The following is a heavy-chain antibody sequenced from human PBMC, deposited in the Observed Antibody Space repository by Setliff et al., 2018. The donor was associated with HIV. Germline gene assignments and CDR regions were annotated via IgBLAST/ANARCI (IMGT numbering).Heavy chain of an antibody. CDR1: GGSISSSDYY. V-gene: IGHV4-30-4*08. J-gene: IGHJ3*02. Sequence: SETLSLTCTVSGGSISSSDYYWSWIRQPPGKGLEWIGYMYYSGSTYYNPSLKSRLTISLDASKNQFSPKLSTVTAADTAVYYCARAGITIFWNAFDMWGQGTMVTVSS. CDR3: ARAGITIFWNAFDM. D-gene: IGHD3-9*01. CDR2: MYYSGST.